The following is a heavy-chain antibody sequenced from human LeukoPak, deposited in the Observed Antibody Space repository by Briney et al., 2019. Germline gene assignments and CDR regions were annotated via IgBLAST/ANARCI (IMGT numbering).Heavy chain of an antibody. V-gene: IGHV3-30-3*01. Sequence: GGSLRLSCAASGFTFSSYAIHWVRQAPGKGLEWVAVISYDGSNKYYADSVKGRFTISRDNSKNTLYLQMNSLRAEDTAVYYCARTDPEGWYFDYWGQGTLVTVSS. J-gene: IGHJ4*02. CDR3: ARTDPEGWYFDY. D-gene: IGHD6-19*01. CDR2: ISYDGSNK. CDR1: GFTFSSYA.